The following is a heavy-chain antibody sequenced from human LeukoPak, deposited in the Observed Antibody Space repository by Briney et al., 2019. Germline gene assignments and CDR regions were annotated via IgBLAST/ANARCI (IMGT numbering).Heavy chain of an antibody. J-gene: IGHJ4*02. CDR2: IYNSGST. CDR3: ARREYYDSSGYR. D-gene: IGHD3-22*01. Sequence: PSETLSLTCTVSGGSISSSSYYWGWIRQPPGKGLEWIGSIYNSGSTYYNPSLKSRVTISVDTSKTQFSLKLSSVTAADTAVYFCARREYYDSSGYRWGQGTLVTVSS. V-gene: IGHV4-39*01. CDR1: GGSISSSSYY.